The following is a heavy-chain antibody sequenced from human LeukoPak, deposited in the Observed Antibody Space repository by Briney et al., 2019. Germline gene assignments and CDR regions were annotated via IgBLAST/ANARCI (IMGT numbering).Heavy chain of an antibody. CDR3: ARGLGYCSGGSCYALYYYYAMDV. J-gene: IGHJ6*02. Sequence: ASVKVSCKASGYTFTSYAMHWVRQAPGQRLEWMGWINAGNGNTKYSQTFQGRVTITRDTSATSAYMELSSLRSEDTAMYYCARGLGYCSGGSCYALYYYYAMDVWGQGTTVTVSS. CDR2: INAGNGNT. D-gene: IGHD2-15*01. V-gene: IGHV1-3*01. CDR1: GYTFTSYA.